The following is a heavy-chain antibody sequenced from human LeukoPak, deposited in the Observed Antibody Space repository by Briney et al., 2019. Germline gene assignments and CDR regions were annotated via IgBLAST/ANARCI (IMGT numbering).Heavy chain of an antibody. CDR2: INHSGST. CDR1: GGSFSGYY. Sequence: SETLSLTCAVYGGSFSGYYWSWIRQPPGKGLEWIGEINHSGSTNYNPSLKSRVTISVDTSKNQFSLKLSSVTAADTAVYYCAGGESPSQADAFDIWGQGTMVTVS. CDR3: AGGESPSQADAFDI. V-gene: IGHV4-34*01. J-gene: IGHJ3*02.